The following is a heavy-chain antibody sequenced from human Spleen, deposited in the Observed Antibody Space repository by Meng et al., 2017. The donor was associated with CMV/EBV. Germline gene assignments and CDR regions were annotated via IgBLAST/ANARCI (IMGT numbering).Heavy chain of an antibody. V-gene: IGHV3-7*01. D-gene: IGHD3-22*01. CDR1: EFTFSGYW. CDR2: IKQDGSEK. J-gene: IGHJ6*02. CDR3: ARYYYYASSGFYYYYGMDV. Sequence: GESLKISCEASEFTFSGYWMSWVRQAPGKGLEWVANIKQDGSEKNYVDSVKGRFTISRDNAKNSLYLQMNSLRAEDTAVYYCARYYYYASSGFYYYYGMDVWGPGTTVTVSS.